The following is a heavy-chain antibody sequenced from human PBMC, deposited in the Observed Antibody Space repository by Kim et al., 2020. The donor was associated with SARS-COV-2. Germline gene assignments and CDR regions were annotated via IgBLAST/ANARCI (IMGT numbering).Heavy chain of an antibody. CDR2: IYYSGST. CDR3: ARAPDIVVVVGHPFFDY. D-gene: IGHD2-15*01. Sequence: SETLSLTCTVSGGSISSGDYYWSWIRQPPGKGLEWIGYIYYSGSTYYNPSLKSRVTISVDTSKNQFSLKLSSVTAADTAVYYCARAPDIVVVVGHPFFDYWGQGTLVTVSS. J-gene: IGHJ4*02. CDR1: GGSISSGDYY. V-gene: IGHV4-30-4*01.